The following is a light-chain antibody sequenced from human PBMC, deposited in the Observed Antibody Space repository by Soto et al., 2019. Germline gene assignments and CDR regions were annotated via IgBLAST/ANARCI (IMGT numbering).Light chain of an antibody. CDR1: QSISNY. J-gene: IGKJ3*01. CDR2: AAS. Sequence: DIQMTQSLSSLSASVGDRVTITCRTSQSISNYLNWYQQKPGKAPKLLIYAASSLQSGVPSRFSCSGSGTDFTLIISSLQPEDFATYSCQQSYTTLFTFGPGTNIDI. V-gene: IGKV1-39*01. CDR3: QQSYTTLFT.